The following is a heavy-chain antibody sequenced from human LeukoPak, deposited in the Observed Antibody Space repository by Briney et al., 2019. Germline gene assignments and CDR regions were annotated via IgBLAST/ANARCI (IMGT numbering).Heavy chain of an antibody. J-gene: IGHJ5*02. CDR3: ASSSGWWPNWFDP. Sequence: PSETLSLTCTVSGGSISSSYSYWGWIRQPPGKGLEWIGNIYYSGSTYYNPSLKSRVTISVDTSKNHFSLKLNSVTAADTAVYYCASSSGWWPNWFDPWGQGTLVTVFS. CDR1: GGSISSSYSY. CDR2: IYYSGST. V-gene: IGHV4-39*07. D-gene: IGHD6-19*01.